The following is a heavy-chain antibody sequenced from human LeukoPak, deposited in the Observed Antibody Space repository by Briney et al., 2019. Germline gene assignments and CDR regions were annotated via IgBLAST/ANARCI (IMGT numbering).Heavy chain of an antibody. J-gene: IGHJ5*02. D-gene: IGHD3-3*01. CDR3: ATEVYSSFGVVTYNWFDP. V-gene: IGHV3-23*01. Sequence: PGGSLRLSCAASGFTFSSYAMSWVRQAPGKGLEWVSAISGSGGSTYYADSVKGRFTISRDNSKDTLYLQMNSLRAEDTAVYYCATEVYSSFGVVTYNWFDPWGQGTLVTVSS. CDR2: ISGSGGST. CDR1: GFTFSSYA.